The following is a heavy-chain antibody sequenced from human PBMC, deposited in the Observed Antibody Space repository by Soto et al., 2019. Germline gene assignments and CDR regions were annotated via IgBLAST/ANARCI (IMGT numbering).Heavy chain of an antibody. CDR2: IYHSGST. D-gene: IGHD2-15*01. J-gene: IGHJ4*02. CDR3: ARYCSGGSCFSGSFDY. V-gene: IGHV4-30-2*01. Sequence: SETLSLTCAVSGGSISGGGYSWSWIRQPPGKGLEWIGYIYHSGSTYYNPSLKSRVTISVDRSKNQFSLKLSSVTAADTAVYYCARYCSGGSCFSGSFDYWGQGTLVTVSS. CDR1: GGSISGGGYS.